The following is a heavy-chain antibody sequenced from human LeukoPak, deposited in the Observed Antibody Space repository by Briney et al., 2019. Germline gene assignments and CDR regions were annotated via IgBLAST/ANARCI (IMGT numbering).Heavy chain of an antibody. V-gene: IGHV4-4*09. CDR2: IYTSGST. J-gene: IGHJ5*02. D-gene: IGHD3-22*01. CDR3: AREPYYYDSSGYWS. Sequence: SETLSLTCTVSGGSISSYYWSWIRQPPGKGLEWIGYIYTSGSTNYNPSLKSRVTISVDTSKNQFSLKLSSVTAADTAVYYCAREPYYYDSSGYWSWGQGTLVTVSS. CDR1: GGSISSYY.